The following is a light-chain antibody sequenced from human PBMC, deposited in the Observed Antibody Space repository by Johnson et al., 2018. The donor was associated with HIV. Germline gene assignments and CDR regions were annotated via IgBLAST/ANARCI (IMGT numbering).Light chain of an antibody. CDR2: EKN. CDR1: SSNIGNNY. Sequence: QSVLTQPPSVSAAPGQKVTISCSGSSSNIGNNYVSWYQQLPGTAPKLLIYEKNKRPSGIPDRFSASKSGTSATLDITGLQTGDEADYYCGTWDSSLGVHYVFGTGTEVTVI. J-gene: IGLJ1*01. CDR3: GTWDSSLGVHYV. V-gene: IGLV1-51*02.